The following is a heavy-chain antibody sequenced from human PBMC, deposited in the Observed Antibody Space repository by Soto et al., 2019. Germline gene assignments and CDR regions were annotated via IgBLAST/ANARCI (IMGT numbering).Heavy chain of an antibody. CDR3: ARDVEEMANEKRFDY. CDR1: GGTFSSYA. J-gene: IGHJ4*02. V-gene: IGHV1-69*06. D-gene: IGHD1-1*01. CDR2: IIPIFGTA. Sequence: QVQLVQSGPEVKKPGSSVKVSCKASGGTFSSYAISWVRQAPGQGLEWMGGIIPIFGTANYAQKFQGRVTITADKSTSPAYMELSSLRSEDTAVYYWARDVEEMANEKRFDYWGQGTLVTVSS.